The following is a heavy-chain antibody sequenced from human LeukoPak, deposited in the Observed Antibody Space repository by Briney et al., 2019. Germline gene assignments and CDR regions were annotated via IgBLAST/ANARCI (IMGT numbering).Heavy chain of an antibody. J-gene: IGHJ4*02. V-gene: IGHV3-7*03. CDR1: GFTVSSFW. CDR3: ASPPQGY. Sequence: GGSLRLSCAASGFTVSSFWMSWVRQAPGKGLEWVANIRQDGSEKYYVDSVKGRFTISRDNAQNSLYLQMNSLRVEDTAVYYCASPPQGYWGQGTLVTVSS. CDR2: IRQDGSEK.